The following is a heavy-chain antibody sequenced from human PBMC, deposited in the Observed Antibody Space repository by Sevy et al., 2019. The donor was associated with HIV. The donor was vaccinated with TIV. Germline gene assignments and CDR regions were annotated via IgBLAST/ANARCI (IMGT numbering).Heavy chain of an antibody. D-gene: IGHD3-3*01. CDR3: ARDYRRDFWSGYSNYFDP. CDR1: GDSITRYF. J-gene: IGHJ5*02. CDR2: MYHSGST. V-gene: IGHV4-59*01. Sequence: SETLSLTCTVSGDSITRYFWSWIRQPPGKGLEWIGYMYHSGSTNYNPSLKRRVSLSIDTSKNEFSPTLSSVTAADTAVYYCARDYRRDFWSGYSNYFDPWGPGILVTVSS.